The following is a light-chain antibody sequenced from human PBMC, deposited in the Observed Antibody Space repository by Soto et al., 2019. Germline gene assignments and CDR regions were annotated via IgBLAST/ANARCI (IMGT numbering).Light chain of an antibody. J-gene: IGLJ1*01. V-gene: IGLV1-40*01. CDR1: SSNIGAGYD. CDR2: GNS. CDR3: QSYDSSLSGSYV. Sequence: QSVLTQPPSVSGAPGQRVTISCTGSSSNIGAGYDVHWYQQLPGTAPKLLIYGNSNRPSGVPDRFSGSKSGTSASLAITVLQAEDEADYYCQSYDSSLSGSYVFGTGTEVTVL.